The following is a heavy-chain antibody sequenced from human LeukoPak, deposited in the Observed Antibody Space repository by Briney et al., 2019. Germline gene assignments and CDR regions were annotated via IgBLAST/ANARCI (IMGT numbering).Heavy chain of an antibody. Sequence: GGSLRLSCAASGFTFSSAWMTWVRQAPGKGLEYVARIKSKVDGETTDYIAPVKGRFIISRDNSKNTLYLQMNSLRTEDTAVYYCSRRFWTGYYDSWGQGTLVTVSS. CDR1: GFTFSSAW. CDR2: IKSKVDGETT. CDR3: SRRFWTGYYDS. J-gene: IGHJ4*02. V-gene: IGHV3-15*01. D-gene: IGHD3/OR15-3a*01.